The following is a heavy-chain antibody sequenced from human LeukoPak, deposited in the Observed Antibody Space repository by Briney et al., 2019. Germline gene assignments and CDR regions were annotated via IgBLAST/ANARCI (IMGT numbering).Heavy chain of an antibody. V-gene: IGHV4-4*07. CDR1: GGSISSYY. CDR2: FYTSGST. J-gene: IGHJ4*02. D-gene: IGHD6-19*01. Sequence: PSETLSLTCTVSGGSISSYYWSWIRQPAGKGLEWIGRFYTSGSTNYNPSLKSRVTMSVDTSKNQFSLKLSSVTAADTAVYYCARDQRRSGWYYFDYWGQGTLVTVSS. CDR3: ARDQRRSGWYYFDY.